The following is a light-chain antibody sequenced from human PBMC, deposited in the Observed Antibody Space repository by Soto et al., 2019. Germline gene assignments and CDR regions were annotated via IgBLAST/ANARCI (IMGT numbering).Light chain of an antibody. Sequence: QSVLTQPASVSGSPGQSITISCTGTSSDVGGHNAVSWYRQDPGKAPKLVIYDVTNRPSGVSNRFSGFKSGNTASLTISGLQTEDEADYYCSSFTSSITYVFGTGTQLTVL. CDR3: SSFTSSITYV. CDR2: DVT. V-gene: IGLV2-14*01. CDR1: SSDVGGHNA. J-gene: IGLJ1*01.